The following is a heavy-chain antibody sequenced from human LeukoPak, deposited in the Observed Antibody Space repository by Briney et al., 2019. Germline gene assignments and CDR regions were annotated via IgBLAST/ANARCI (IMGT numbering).Heavy chain of an antibody. V-gene: IGHV4-4*07. CDR1: GGSISSYY. J-gene: IGHJ4*02. CDR2: IYTSGST. D-gene: IGHD2-2*02. CDR3: ARGRYCSSTSCYMAFDY. Sequence: KPSETLSLTCTVSGGSISSYYWSWIRQPAGKGLEWIGRIYTSGSTNYNPSLKSRVTISVDTSKNQFSLKLSSVTAADTAVYYCARGRYCSSTSCYMAFDYWGQGTLVTVSS.